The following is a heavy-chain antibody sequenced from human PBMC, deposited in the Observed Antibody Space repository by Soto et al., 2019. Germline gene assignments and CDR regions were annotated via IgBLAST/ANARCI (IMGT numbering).Heavy chain of an antibody. V-gene: IGHV3-23*01. Sequence: GGSLRLSCAASGFTFSTYAMSWVRQAPGKGLEWVSAISGSGGTTYYADSVKGRSTISRDNSKNTLYLQMNSLRAEDTAVYYCAKGGIYYGSGSYGLGDPWGQGTLVTVSS. D-gene: IGHD3-10*01. CDR1: GFTFSTYA. J-gene: IGHJ5*02. CDR2: ISGSGGTT. CDR3: AKGGIYYGSGSYGLGDP.